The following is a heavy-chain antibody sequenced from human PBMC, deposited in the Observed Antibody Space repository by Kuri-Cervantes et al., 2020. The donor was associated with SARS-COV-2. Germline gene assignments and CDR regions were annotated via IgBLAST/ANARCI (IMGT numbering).Heavy chain of an antibody. J-gene: IGHJ4*02. D-gene: IGHD1-1*01. V-gene: IGHV3-74*01. CDR3: VRDGDHWNFDY. CDR1: GFTFSGHW. Sequence: GESLKISCAASGFTFSGHWIHWVRQAPGKGLVRVSRINPDGSYTNNADSVKGRFTLSRDNAKNMLFLQMNSLRAEDTAVYYRVRDGDHWNFDYWGQGTLVTVSS. CDR2: INPDGSYT.